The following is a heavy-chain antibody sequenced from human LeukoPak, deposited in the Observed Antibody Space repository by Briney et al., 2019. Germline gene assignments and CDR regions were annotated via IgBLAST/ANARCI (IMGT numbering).Heavy chain of an antibody. Sequence: GGSLRLSCVASGFTFSSYWMSWVRQVPGKGLEWVSSISSSSSYIYYADSVKGRFTISRDNAKNSLYLQMNSLRAEDTAVYYCARQWLVNGWGQGTLVTVSS. CDR2: ISSSSSYI. V-gene: IGHV3-21*01. CDR3: ARQWLVNG. D-gene: IGHD6-19*01. J-gene: IGHJ4*02. CDR1: GFTFSSYW.